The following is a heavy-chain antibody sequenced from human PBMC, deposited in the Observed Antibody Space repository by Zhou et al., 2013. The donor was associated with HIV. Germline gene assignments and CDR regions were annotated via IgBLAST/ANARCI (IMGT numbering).Heavy chain of an antibody. V-gene: IGHV1-69*05. D-gene: IGHD1-7*01. J-gene: IGHJ6*03. CDR1: GGTFSSYA. CDR2: IIPIFGTT. CDR3: ARGSPPGTTDYYYYYMDV. Sequence: QVQLVQSGAEVKKPGSSVKVSCKASGGTFSSYAISWVRQAPGQGLERMGGIIPIFGTTNYAQKFQGRVTITTDESTSTAYMELSSLRSEDTAVYYCARGSPPGTTDYYYYYMDVWGKGTTVTVSS.